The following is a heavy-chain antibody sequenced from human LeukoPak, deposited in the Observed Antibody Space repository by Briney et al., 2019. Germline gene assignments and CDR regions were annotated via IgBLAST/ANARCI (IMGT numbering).Heavy chain of an antibody. CDR1: GGSFSGYY. Sequence: PSETLSLTCAVYGGSFSGYYWSWIRQPPGKGLEWIGEINHSGSTNYNPSLKSRVTISVDTSKNQFSLKLSSVTAADTAVYYCASPLGEGPWGQGTLVTVSS. CDR3: ASPLGEGP. J-gene: IGHJ5*02. V-gene: IGHV4-34*01. CDR2: INHSGST.